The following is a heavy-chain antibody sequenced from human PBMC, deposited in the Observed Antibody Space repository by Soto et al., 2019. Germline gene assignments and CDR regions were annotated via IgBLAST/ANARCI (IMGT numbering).Heavy chain of an antibody. V-gene: IGHV3-30-3*01. CDR1: GFSFSISP. J-gene: IGHJ4*02. CDR2: ISYDVTNK. CDR3: ARDPKTSGGQHWAFNYFDS. Sequence: PGGSLRLSCAASGFSFSISPMHWVRQAPGKGPEWVALISYDVTNKFYADSVKGRFTISRDNSKSTLYLQVDSLRPEDAAVYYCARDPKTSGGQHWAFNYFDSWGQGTPVTVSS. D-gene: IGHD7-27*01.